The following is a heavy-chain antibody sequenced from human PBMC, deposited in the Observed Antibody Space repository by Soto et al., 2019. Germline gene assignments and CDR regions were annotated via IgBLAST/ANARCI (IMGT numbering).Heavy chain of an antibody. CDR3: ATSYGSGYRAFDF. J-gene: IGHJ4*02. CDR2: VNPILSMS. D-gene: IGHD3-10*01. Sequence: QVQLVQSGAEVKRPGSSVKVSCKASGATFNFYSINWVRQAPELGLEWMGRVNPILSMSNYAQRFQGRVTMTADKSTSTAYMELSGLRSEDTAIYYCATSYGSGYRAFDFWGQGALVTVSS. V-gene: IGHV1-69*04. CDR1: GATFNFYS.